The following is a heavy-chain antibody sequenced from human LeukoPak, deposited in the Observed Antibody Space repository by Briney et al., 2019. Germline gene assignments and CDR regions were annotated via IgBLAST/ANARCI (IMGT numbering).Heavy chain of an antibody. CDR1: GFTFSSFS. CDR2: ISWNSGSI. CDR3: AKDMGQYSSSWYPFDY. J-gene: IGHJ4*02. V-gene: IGHV3-9*01. D-gene: IGHD6-13*01. Sequence: GGSLRLSCAASGFTFSSFSMNWVRQAPGKGLEWVSGISWNSGSIGYADSVKGRFTISRDNAKNSLYLQMNSLRAEDTALYYCAKDMGQYSSSWYPFDYWGQGTLVTVSS.